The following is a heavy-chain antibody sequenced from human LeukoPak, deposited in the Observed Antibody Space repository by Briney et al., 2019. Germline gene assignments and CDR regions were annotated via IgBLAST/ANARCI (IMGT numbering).Heavy chain of an antibody. J-gene: IGHJ4*02. CDR3: ARYSGSQRGDFDY. CDR1: GFTFSSYG. D-gene: IGHD1-26*01. CDR2: ISYDGSNK. V-gene: IGHV3-30*03. Sequence: GRSLRLSCAASGFTFSSYGMHWVRQAPGKGLEWVAVISYDGSNKYYADSVKGRFTISRDNSQNTLYLQMNSLRAEDTAVYYCARYSGSQRGDFDYWGQGTLVTVSS.